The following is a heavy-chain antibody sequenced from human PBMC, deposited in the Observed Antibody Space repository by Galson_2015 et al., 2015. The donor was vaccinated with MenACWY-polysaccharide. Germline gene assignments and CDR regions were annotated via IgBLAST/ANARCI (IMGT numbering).Heavy chain of an antibody. CDR1: GFTFSSYW. CDR3: ARAPTKGELPFPGWYLDY. CDR2: INSDGSST. Sequence: SLRLSCAASGFTFSSYWMHWVRQAPGKGLVWVSRINSDGSSTSYADSVKGRFIISRDNAKNTLYLQMNSLRAEDTAVYYCARAPTKGELPFPGWYLDYWGQGFLVTVSS. J-gene: IGHJ4*02. D-gene: IGHD1-26*01. V-gene: IGHV3-74*01.